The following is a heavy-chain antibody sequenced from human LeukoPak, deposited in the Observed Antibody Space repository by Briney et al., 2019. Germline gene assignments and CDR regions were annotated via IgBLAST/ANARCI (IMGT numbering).Heavy chain of an antibody. V-gene: IGHV3-73*01. CDR3: AKALSGNLDDFDY. J-gene: IGHJ4*02. Sequence: GGSLRLSCATSGFTFSGSAMHWVRQASGKGLEWVGRIRSKANSYATAYAASVKGRFTISRDDSKNTAYLQMNSLKTEDTAVYYCAKALSGNLDDFDYWGQGTLVTVSS. CDR2: IRSKANSYAT. CDR1: GFTFSGSA. D-gene: IGHD1-26*01.